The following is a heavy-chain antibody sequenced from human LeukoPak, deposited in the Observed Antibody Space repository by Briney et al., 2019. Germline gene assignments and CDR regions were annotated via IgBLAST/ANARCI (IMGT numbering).Heavy chain of an antibody. D-gene: IGHD1-26*01. CDR2: ISGSGGST. J-gene: IGHJ6*03. V-gene: IGHV3-23*01. Sequence: QPGGSLRLSCAASGFTFSSYWMHWVRQAPGEGLEWVSGISGSGGSTYYADSVKGRFTISRDNSKNTLYLQMNSLRVEDTAVFYCAKVRDGRSTGGTYYYYMDVWGKGTTVTVSS. CDR1: GFTFSSYW. CDR3: AKVRDGRSTGGTYYYYMDV.